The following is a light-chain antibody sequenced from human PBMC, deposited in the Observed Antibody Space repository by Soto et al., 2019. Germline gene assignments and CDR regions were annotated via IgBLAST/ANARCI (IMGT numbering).Light chain of an antibody. CDR2: DNN. V-gene: IGLV1-51*01. J-gene: IGLJ2*01. CDR3: ATWDGALSALV. CDR1: GSNIGSHY. Sequence: QAVVTQPPSVSAAPGQRVTISCSGSGSNIGSHYVSWYQQLPGTAPKFLIYDNNKRPSGIPDRFSGSKSRSSATLGITGLQTGDEADYYCATWDGALSALVFGGGTKLTVL.